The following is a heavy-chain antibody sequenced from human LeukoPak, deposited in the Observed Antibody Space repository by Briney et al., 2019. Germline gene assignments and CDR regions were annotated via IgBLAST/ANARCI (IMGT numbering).Heavy chain of an antibody. CDR2: ISGSGGST. V-gene: IGHV3-23*01. D-gene: IGHD2-2*01. Sequence: GGSLRLSCAASGFTFSSYAMSWVRQAPGKGLEWVSAISGSGGSTYYADSVKGRFTISRDNSKNTLFLQMNSLRAEDTAVYYCAKTGAWGVVVPAAMDYWGQGTLVTVSS. CDR1: GFTFSSYA. J-gene: IGHJ4*02. CDR3: AKTGAWGVVVPAAMDY.